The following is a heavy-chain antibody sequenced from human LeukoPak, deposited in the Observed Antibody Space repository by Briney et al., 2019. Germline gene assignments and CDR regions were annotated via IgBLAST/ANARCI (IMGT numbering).Heavy chain of an antibody. CDR3: ATGGRSGMAFDF. D-gene: IGHD2-8*01. J-gene: IGHJ4*02. V-gene: IGHV3-53*01. CDR2: IYGGGNT. Sequence: PGGSLRLSCSFSGLITTSNYMAWARQAPGKGLQWISFIYGGGNTLYADSVRDRFSISRDNSKSTLYLQMSSLRVEDTAVYYCATGGRSGMAFDFWGQGTLVTASS. CDR1: GLITTSNY.